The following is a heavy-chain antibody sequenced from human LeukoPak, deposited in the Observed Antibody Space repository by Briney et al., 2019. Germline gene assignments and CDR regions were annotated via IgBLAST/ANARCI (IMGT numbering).Heavy chain of an antibody. CDR2: ISSSGSTI. D-gene: IGHD7-27*01. Sequence: PGESLRLSCAASGFTFSSYEMNWVRQAPGKGLEWVSYISSSGSTIYYADPVKGRFTISRDNAKNSLYLQMNSLRAEDTAVYYCARDGETSNWGVLFWGQGTLVTVSS. CDR3: ARDGETSNWGVLF. J-gene: IGHJ4*02. V-gene: IGHV3-48*03. CDR1: GFTFSSYE.